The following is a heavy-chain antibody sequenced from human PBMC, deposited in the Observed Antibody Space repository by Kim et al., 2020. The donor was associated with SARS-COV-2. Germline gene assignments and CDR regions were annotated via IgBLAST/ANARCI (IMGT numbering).Heavy chain of an antibody. Sequence: AAFVKGRLPISRDNSKNTLYLQLTSLRAEDTAVYYCAKLSGIGGGYPMDAWGQGTTVTVSS. D-gene: IGHD3-16*02. V-gene: IGHV3-23*03. J-gene: IGHJ6*02. CDR3: AKLSGIGGGYPMDA.